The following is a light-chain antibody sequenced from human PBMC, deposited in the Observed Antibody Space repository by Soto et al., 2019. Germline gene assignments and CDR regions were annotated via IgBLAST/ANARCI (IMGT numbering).Light chain of an antibody. J-gene: IGKJ4*01. CDR1: QSISSW. CDR2: DAS. V-gene: IGKV1-5*01. CDR3: QQYNSYSLT. Sequence: DLQMTQSPSTLSASVGDRVTITCRASQSISSWLAWYQQKPGKAPKLLIYDASSLESGVPSRFSGSGSGTEFTLTISSLPPDDFATYYCQQYNSYSLTFGGGTKVEIK.